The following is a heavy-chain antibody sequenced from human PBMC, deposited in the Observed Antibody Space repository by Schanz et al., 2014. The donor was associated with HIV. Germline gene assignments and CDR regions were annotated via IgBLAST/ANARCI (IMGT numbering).Heavy chain of an antibody. CDR3: ARGSARPDYYYYAMDV. V-gene: IGHV3-33*01. Sequence: QVQLLESGGGLVQPGRSLKLSCAASGFTFSLYGMHWVRQAPGKGLEWVAVIWFDGSNKYYSDSVKGRFTISRDNSKNALFLQMNSLRAEDTAVYYCARGSARPDYYYYAMDVWGQGTTVTVS. J-gene: IGHJ6*02. CDR2: IWFDGSNK. CDR1: GFTFSLYG. D-gene: IGHD6-6*01.